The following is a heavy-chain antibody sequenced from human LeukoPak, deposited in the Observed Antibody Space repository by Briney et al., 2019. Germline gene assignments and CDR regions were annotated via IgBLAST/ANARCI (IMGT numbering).Heavy chain of an antibody. Sequence: GGSLRLSCAASGFTFSDYYMSWVRQAPGKGLEWVSYIGSSGSTIYNADSVKGRFTISRDNAKNSLYLQMNSLRAEDTAVYYCARDPGGYSGYGFFDYWGQGTLVTVSS. V-gene: IGHV3-11*01. CDR1: GFTFSDYY. CDR3: ARDPGGYSGYGFFDY. CDR2: IGSSGSTI. J-gene: IGHJ4*02. D-gene: IGHD5-12*01.